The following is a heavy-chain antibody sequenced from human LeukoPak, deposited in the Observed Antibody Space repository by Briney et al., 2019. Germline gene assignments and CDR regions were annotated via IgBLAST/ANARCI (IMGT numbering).Heavy chain of an antibody. J-gene: IGHJ4*02. D-gene: IGHD2/OR15-2a*01. V-gene: IGHV4-4*07. CDR1: GGSISSYY. CDR2: IYSSGST. Sequence: SETLSLTRTVPGGSISSYYWSWIRQPAGQGLEWIGRIYSSGSTNYNPSFESRVTMSVDTSKNQFSLRLSSVTAADTAVYYCARSPVVIYNYFDYWGQGTLVTVSS. CDR3: ARSPVVIYNYFDY.